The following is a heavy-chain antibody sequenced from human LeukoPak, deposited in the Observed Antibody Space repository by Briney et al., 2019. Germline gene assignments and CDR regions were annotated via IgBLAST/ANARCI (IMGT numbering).Heavy chain of an antibody. CDR1: GFTFSNYA. CDR2: ISSSGSYI. CDR3: ARGNGNFRYYFDY. V-gene: IGHV3-21*06. Sequence: PGGSLRLSCAASGFTFSNYAMNWVRQAPGKGLEWVSSISSSGSYIYYADSMQGRFTISRDNARNSLYLQMNSLRAEDTAVYYCARGNGNFRYYFDYWGQGTLVTVSS. D-gene: IGHD1-7*01. J-gene: IGHJ4*02.